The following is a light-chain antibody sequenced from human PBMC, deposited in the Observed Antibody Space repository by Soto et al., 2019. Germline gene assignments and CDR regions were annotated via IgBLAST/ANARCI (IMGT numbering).Light chain of an antibody. CDR3: SSYTSSSTLVV. Sequence: QSALTQPASVSGSPGQSITISCTGTSSDVGGYNYVSWYQQHPGKAPKLRIYEVSHRPSGVSNRFSGSKSGNKASLTISGLQAEDEADDYCSSYTSSSTLVVFGGGTKLTVL. V-gene: IGLV2-14*01. CDR2: EVS. CDR1: SSDVGGYNY. J-gene: IGLJ2*01.